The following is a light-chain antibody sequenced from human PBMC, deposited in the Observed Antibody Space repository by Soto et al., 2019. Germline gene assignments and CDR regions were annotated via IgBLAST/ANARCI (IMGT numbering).Light chain of an antibody. V-gene: IGLV1-44*01. Sequence: QSVLTQPPSASGTPGQRVTISCSGDSSSVERNTVSWYQQLPGMAPRLLIYEVTRRPSGVSNRFSGSKSGYTASLTISGLQSEDEADYYCSSYTPSGTVVFGGGTKLTVL. CDR1: SSSVERNT. J-gene: IGLJ2*01. CDR3: SSYTPSGTVV. CDR2: EVT.